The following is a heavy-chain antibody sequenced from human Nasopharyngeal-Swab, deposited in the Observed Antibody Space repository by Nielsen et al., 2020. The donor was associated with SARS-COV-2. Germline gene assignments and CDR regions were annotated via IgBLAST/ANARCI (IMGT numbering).Heavy chain of an antibody. CDR1: GFTFSSYS. J-gene: IGHJ4*02. CDR3: ARVGAVAGDSDY. V-gene: IGHV3-21*01. Sequence: GESLKISCAASGFTFSSYSMNWVRQAPGKGLEWVSSISSSSSYIYYADSVKGRFTISRDNAKNSLYLQMNSLRAEDTAVYYGARVGAVAGDSDYWGQGTLVTVSS. CDR2: ISSSSSYI. D-gene: IGHD6-19*01.